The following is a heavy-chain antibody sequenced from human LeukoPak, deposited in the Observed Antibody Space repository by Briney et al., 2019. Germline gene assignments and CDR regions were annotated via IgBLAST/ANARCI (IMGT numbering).Heavy chain of an antibody. Sequence: GASLKVSCKASGYTFIRYYMHWVRQAPGQGLEWMGIINPSGGSTSYAQKFQGRVTMTRDTSTSTVYMELSRLRSEDTAVYYCARGGYGDRIDYWGQGTPVTVSS. V-gene: IGHV1-46*01. CDR3: ARGGYGDRIDY. CDR2: INPSGGST. D-gene: IGHD4-17*01. CDR1: GYTFIRYY. J-gene: IGHJ4*02.